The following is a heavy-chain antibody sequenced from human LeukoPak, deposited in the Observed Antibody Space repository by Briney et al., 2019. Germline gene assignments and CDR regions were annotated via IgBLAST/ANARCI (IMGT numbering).Heavy chain of an antibody. CDR2: ISSSSSTI. J-gene: IGHJ4*02. CDR3: ARDYSGYDLGAFDY. CDR1: GFIFSSYS. Sequence: GGSLRLSCAASGFIFSSYSMNWVRQAPGKGLEWVSYISSSSSTIYYADSVKGRFTISRDNAKNSLYLQMNSLRAEDTAVYYCARDYSGYDLGAFDYWGQGTLVTVSS. V-gene: IGHV3-48*01. D-gene: IGHD5-12*01.